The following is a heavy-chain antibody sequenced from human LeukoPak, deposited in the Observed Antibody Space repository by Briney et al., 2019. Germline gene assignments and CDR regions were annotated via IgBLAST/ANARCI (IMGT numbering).Heavy chain of an antibody. V-gene: IGHV3-33*01. Sequence: PGRSLRLSCAASGFTFSSYGMHWVRQAPGKGLEWVAIIWYDGNNKYYADSVKGRFTISRDNSKNTLYLQMNSLRAEDAAVYYCAREGFDGSGVLRALYFDYWGQGALVTVSS. CDR3: AREGFDGSGVLRALYFDY. J-gene: IGHJ4*02. CDR2: IWYDGNNK. CDR1: GFTFSSYG. D-gene: IGHD3-10*01.